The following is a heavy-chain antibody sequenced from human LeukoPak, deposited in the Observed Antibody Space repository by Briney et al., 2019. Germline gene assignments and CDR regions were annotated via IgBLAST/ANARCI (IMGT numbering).Heavy chain of an antibody. CDR2: ISTYNGIT. V-gene: IGHV1-18*01. Sequence: GASVKVSCKASGYTFTSYGISWVRQAPGQGLEWMGWISTYNGITNYAQKLQGRVTMTTDTSTSTAYMELWSLRSDDTAMYYCARDRTNEFDYWGQGTLVTVSS. D-gene: IGHD1-1*01. CDR1: GYTFTSYG. CDR3: ARDRTNEFDY. J-gene: IGHJ4*02.